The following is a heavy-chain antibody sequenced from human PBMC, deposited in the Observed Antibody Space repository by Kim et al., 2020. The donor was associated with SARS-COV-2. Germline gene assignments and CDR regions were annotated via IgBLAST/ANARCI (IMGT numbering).Heavy chain of an antibody. D-gene: IGHD3-22*01. V-gene: IGHV4-59*01. CDR2: IYYSGST. CDR3: ARAWGSSGIDI. Sequence: SETLSLTCTVSGGSISSYYWSWIRQPPGNGLEWIGYIYYSGSTNYNPSLKSRVTISVDTSKNQFSLKLSSVTAADTAVYYCARAWGSSGIDIWGQGTMVTVSS. J-gene: IGHJ3*02. CDR1: GGSISSYY.